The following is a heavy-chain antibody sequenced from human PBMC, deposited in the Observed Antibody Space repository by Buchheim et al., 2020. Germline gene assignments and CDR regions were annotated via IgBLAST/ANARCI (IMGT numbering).Heavy chain of an antibody. CDR2: ISSSSSYI. CDR3: ARDPSSGTYYYYYGMDV. Sequence: EVQLMESGGGLVKPGGSLRLSCAASGFTFSSYNMNWVRQAPGKGLEWVSSISSSSSYIYYADSVKGRFTISRDNAKNSLYLQMNSLRAEDTAVYYCARDPSSGTYYYYYGMDVWGQGTT. CDR1: GFTFSSYN. J-gene: IGHJ6*02. D-gene: IGHD3-22*01. V-gene: IGHV3-21*01.